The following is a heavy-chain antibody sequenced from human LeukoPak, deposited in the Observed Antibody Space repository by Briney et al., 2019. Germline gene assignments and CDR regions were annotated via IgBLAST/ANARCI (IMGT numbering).Heavy chain of an antibody. CDR2: IYTSGST. V-gene: IGHV4-4*07. D-gene: IGHD4-11*01. J-gene: IGHJ4*02. CDR1: GGSISSYY. CDR3: ARETRTPNSDDYSNYDY. Sequence: SETLSLTCTVSGGSISSYYWSWIRQPAGKGLEWIGRIYTSGSTNYNPSLKSRVTMSVDTSKNQFSLKLSSVTAADTAVYYCARETRTPNSDDYSNYDYWGQGTLVTVSS.